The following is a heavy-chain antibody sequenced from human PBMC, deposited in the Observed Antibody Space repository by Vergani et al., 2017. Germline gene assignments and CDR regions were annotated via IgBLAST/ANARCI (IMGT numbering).Heavy chain of an antibody. V-gene: IGHV1-69*01. D-gene: IGHD5-24*01. CDR2: IIPIFGTA. J-gene: IGHJ6*03. CDR3: ARRRDGYNIGSIGYMDV. CDR1: GGTFSSYA. Sequence: QVQLVQSGAEVKKPGSSVKVSCKASGGTFSSYAISWVRQAPGQGLEWMGGIIPIFGTANYAQKFQGRVTITADESTSTAYMELSSLRSEDTAVYYCARRRDGYNIGSIGYMDVWGKGTTVTVS.